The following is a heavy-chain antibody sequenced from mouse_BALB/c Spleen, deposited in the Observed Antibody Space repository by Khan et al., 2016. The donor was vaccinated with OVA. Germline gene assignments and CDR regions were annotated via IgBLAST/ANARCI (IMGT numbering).Heavy chain of an antibody. CDR1: GFTFSNYG. Sequence: EVKLVESGGGLVKPGGSLKLSCAASGFTFSNYGVSWVRPTPEKRLEWVASISSGDTTYYPDSVKGRFTISRDNARNILYLQMSSLRSEDTAMYYCARDYWFAYWGQGTLVTVSA. CDR2: ISSGDTT. J-gene: IGHJ3*01. V-gene: IGHV5-6-5*01. CDR3: ARDYWFAY.